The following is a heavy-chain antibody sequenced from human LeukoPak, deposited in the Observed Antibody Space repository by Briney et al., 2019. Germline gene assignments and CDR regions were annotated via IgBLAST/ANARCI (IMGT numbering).Heavy chain of an antibody. V-gene: IGHV4-4*07. CDR3: ARQDISTGYDAFDI. D-gene: IGHD3-9*01. J-gene: IGHJ3*02. Sequence: SSETLSLTCTVSYGSINDYYWSWIRQPAGKGLEWVGRIYSSGSTNYNPSLKSRVTMLVDTSKNQFSLKLSSLTAADTAVYFCARQDISTGYDAFDIWGQGTMVTVPS. CDR2: IYSSGST. CDR1: YGSINDYY.